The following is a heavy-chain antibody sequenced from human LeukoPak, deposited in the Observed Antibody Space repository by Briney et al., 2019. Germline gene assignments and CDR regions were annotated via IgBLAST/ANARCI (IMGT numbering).Heavy chain of an antibody. CDR1: GGSFSSYY. Sequence: SETLSLTCTGSGGSFSSYYWSWIRQPPGKRLEWIGYIYYSGSTNYNPSLKSRVSMSVDTSKNQFSLNLNSVTAADTAVYYCARTEYFFDHWGQGTLAPCPQ. CDR2: IYYSGST. D-gene: IGHD3-10*01. CDR3: ARTEYFFDH. V-gene: IGHV4-59*01. J-gene: IGHJ4*02.